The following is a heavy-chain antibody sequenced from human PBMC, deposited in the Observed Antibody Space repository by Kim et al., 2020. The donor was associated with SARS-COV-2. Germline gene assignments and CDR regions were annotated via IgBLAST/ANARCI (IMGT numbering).Heavy chain of an antibody. V-gene: IGHV4-39*01. CDR3: ARRSRRRWLEIDAFDI. CDR2: IYYSGST. D-gene: IGHD3-22*01. J-gene: IGHJ3*02. Sequence: SETLSLTCTVSGGSISSSSYYWGWIRQPPGKGLEWIGSIYYSGSTYYNPSLKSRVTISVDTSKNQFSLMLSPVTAADTTVYYFARRSRRRWLEIDAFDIWDPGTMLTVSS. CDR1: GGSISSSSYY.